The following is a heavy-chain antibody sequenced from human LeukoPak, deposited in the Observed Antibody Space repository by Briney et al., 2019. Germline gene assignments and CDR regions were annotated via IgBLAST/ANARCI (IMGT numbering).Heavy chain of an antibody. CDR1: GFSFSSYR. V-gene: IGHV3-48*01. CDR2: ISGDGNAK. CDR3: ARDYVYAFDY. D-gene: IGHD2/OR15-2a*01. J-gene: IGHJ4*02. Sequence: PGGSLRLSCAASGFSFSSYRINWVRQPPGKGLEWVSYISGDGNAKHYTVSVKGRFTISRDNAKNALYLQMNSLRAEDTAVYFCARDYVYAFDYWGQGTLVTVSS.